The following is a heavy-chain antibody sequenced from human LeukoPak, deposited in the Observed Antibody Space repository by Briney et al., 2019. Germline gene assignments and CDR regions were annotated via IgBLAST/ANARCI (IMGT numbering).Heavy chain of an antibody. Sequence: GGSLRLSCAASGFTFSSYWMHWVRQAPGKGLVWVSRINSDGSSTSYADSVKGRFTISRDNAKNTLYLQMNSLRAEDTAVYYCARGSEYSGTPGAFDIWGQGTMVTVSS. CDR3: ARGSEYSGTPGAFDI. CDR1: GFTFSSYW. V-gene: IGHV3-74*01. J-gene: IGHJ3*02. CDR2: INSDGSST. D-gene: IGHD1-26*01.